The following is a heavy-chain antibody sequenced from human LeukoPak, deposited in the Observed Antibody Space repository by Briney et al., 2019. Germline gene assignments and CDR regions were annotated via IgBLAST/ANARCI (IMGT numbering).Heavy chain of an antibody. CDR3: AKDEGYCSSTSCRYNNY. CDR2: IRYDGSNK. V-gene: IGHV3-30*02. Sequence: GGSLRLSXAASGFTFSSYGMHWVRQAPGKGLEWVTFIRYDGSNKYYADSVKGRFTISRDNSKNTLYLQMNSLRAEDTAVYYCAKDEGYCSSTSCRYNNYWGQGTLVTVSS. D-gene: IGHD2-2*01. J-gene: IGHJ4*02. CDR1: GFTFSSYG.